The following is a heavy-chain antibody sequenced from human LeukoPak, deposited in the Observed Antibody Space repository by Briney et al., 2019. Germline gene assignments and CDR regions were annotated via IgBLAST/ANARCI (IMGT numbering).Heavy chain of an antibody. CDR1: GYTFAGYY. CDR2: INPNSGGT. V-gene: IGHV1-2*02. J-gene: IGHJ4*02. Sequence: ASVKVSCKASGYTFAGYYMHWVRQAPGQGLEWMGWINPNSGGTNYAQKFQGRVTMTRDTSISTAYMELSRLRSDDTAVYYCARTRGSIVGAPLVYWGQGTLVTVSS. D-gene: IGHD1-26*01. CDR3: ARTRGSIVGAPLVY.